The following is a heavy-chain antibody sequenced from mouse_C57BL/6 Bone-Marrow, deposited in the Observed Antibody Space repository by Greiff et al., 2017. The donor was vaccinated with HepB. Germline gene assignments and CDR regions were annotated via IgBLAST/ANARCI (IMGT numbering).Heavy chain of an antibody. J-gene: IGHJ4*01. CDR2: ISDGGSYT. CDR3: ARDGPGAMDY. CDR1: GFTFSSYA. V-gene: IGHV5-4*01. Sequence: EVQLVESGGGLVKPGGSLKLSCAASGFTFSSYAMSWVRQTPEKRLEWVATISDGGSYTYYPDNVKGRFTISRDNAKNNLYLQMSHLKSEDTAMYYCARDGPGAMDYWGRGTSVTVSS.